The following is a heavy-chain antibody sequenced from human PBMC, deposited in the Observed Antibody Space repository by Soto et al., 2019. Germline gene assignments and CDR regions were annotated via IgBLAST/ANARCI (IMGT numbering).Heavy chain of an antibody. Sequence: GGSLRLSCAASGFTFSSYGMHWVRQAPGKGLEWVAVIWYDGSNKYYADSVKGRFTISRDNSKNTLYLQMNSLRVEDTAVYYCARDETAYYDILTGYGMDVWGQGTTVTVSS. V-gene: IGHV3-33*01. CDR2: IWYDGSNK. CDR3: ARDETAYYDILTGYGMDV. CDR1: GFTFSSYG. J-gene: IGHJ6*02. D-gene: IGHD3-9*01.